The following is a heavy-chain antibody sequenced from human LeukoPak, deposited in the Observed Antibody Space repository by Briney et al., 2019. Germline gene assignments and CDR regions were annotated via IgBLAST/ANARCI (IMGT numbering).Heavy chain of an antibody. CDR3: AKGDTVMAPFDY. V-gene: IGHV3-20*04. J-gene: IGHJ4*02. Sequence: GGSLRLSCAASGFTFDDHGMSWVRQAPGKGLEWVSGINWNGGSTGYADSVKGRFTISRDNAKTSLILQMNSLRAEDTAVYYCAKGDTVMAPFDYWGQGTLVIVSS. CDR1: GFTFDDHG. CDR2: INWNGGST. D-gene: IGHD5-18*01.